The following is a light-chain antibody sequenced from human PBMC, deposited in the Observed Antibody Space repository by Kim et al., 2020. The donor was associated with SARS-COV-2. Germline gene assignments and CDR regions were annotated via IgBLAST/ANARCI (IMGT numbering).Light chain of an antibody. J-gene: IGLJ2*01. V-gene: IGLV3-1*01. CDR3: QAWDSSTHVV. CDR1: KLGDKF. CDR2: QDT. Sequence: SYELTQPPSVSVSPGQTASITCSGDKLGDKFACWYQQKPGQSPVLVIYQDTSRPSGIPERFSGSNAGNTDTLTISGTQAMDEADYYCQAWDSSTHVVFGGGTKVTVL.